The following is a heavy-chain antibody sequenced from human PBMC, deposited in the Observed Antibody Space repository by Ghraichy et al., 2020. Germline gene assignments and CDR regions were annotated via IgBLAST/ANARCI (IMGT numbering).Heavy chain of an antibody. D-gene: IGHD3-10*01. J-gene: IGHJ6*02. CDR1: GYSISSGYY. CDR2: IYHSGST. CDR3: ARGWSAVQGKGMDV. V-gene: IGHV4-38-2*01. Sequence: SETLSLTCAVSGYSISSGYYWGWIRQPPGKGLEWIGSIYHSGSTYYNPSLKSRVTISVDTSKNQFSLKLSSVTAADTAVYYCARGWSAVQGKGMDVWGQGTTVTVSS.